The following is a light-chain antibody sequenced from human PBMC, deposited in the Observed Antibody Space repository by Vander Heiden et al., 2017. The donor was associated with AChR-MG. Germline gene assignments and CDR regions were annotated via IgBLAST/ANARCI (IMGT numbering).Light chain of an antibody. V-gene: IGKV3-11*01. CDR3: QQRSNWPSIT. CDR2: DAS. Sequence: DIVLTQSPATLSLSPGERATLSCRASQSVSSYLAWYQHKPGQAPRLLIYDASNRATGIPARFSGSGSGTDFTLTISSLEPEDFAVYYCQQRSNWPSITFGQGTRLEIK. J-gene: IGKJ5*01. CDR1: QSVSSY.